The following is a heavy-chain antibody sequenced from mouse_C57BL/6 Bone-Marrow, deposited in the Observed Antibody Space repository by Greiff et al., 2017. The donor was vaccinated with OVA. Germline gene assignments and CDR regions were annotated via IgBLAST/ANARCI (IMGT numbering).Heavy chain of an antibody. V-gene: IGHV1-42*01. J-gene: IGHJ3*01. CDR2: INPSTGGT. D-gene: IGHD4-1*01. CDR3: ARGGTGPFAY. CDR1: GYSFTGYY. Sequence: EVQLQQSGPELVKPGASVKISCKASGYSFTGYYMNWVKQSPDKSLEWLGEINPSTGGTTYKQKLKAKATLTVDKSSSIAYMQLKSLTSEDSAVYYGARGGTGPFAYWGQGTLVTVSA.